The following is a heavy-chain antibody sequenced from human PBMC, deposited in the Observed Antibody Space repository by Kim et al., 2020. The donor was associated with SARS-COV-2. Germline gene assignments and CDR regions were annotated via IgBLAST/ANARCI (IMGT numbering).Heavy chain of an antibody. CDR1: GFTFSSYG. V-gene: IGHV3-33*01. D-gene: IGHD3-16*01. Sequence: GGSLRLSCAASGFTFSSYGMHWVRQAPGKGLEWVAVIWYDGSNKYYADSVKGRFTISRDNSKNTLYLQMNSLRAEDTAVYYCARLGGGRVAAFDYWGQGTLVTVSS. CDR3: ARLGGGRVAAFDY. J-gene: IGHJ4*02. CDR2: IWYDGSNK.